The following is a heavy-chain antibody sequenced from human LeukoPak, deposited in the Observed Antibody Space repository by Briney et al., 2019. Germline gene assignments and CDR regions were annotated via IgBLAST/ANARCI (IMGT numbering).Heavy chain of an antibody. CDR3: ARASVVVTAIDSPYYYYMDV. CDR2: INPNSGGT. D-gene: IGHD2-21*02. Sequence: ASVKVSCKASGYTFTGYYMHWVRQAPGQGLEWMGWINPNSGGTNYAQKFQGRVTMTRDTSISTAYMELSRLRSDDTAVYYCARASVVVTAIDSPYYYYMDVWGKGTTVTVSS. V-gene: IGHV1-2*02. J-gene: IGHJ6*03. CDR1: GYTFTGYY.